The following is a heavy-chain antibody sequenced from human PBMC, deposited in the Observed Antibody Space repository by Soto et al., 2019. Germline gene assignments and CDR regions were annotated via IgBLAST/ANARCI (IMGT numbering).Heavy chain of an antibody. D-gene: IGHD1-26*01. CDR2: ISWNSGSI. CDR1: GFTFDDYA. Sequence: EVQLVESGGGLVQPGRSLRLSCAASGFTFDDYAMHWVRQAPGKGLEWVSGISWNSGSIGYADSVKGRFTISRDNAKNSLYLQMNSLRAEDTALYYCAKDRSGSYPGAEYFQHWGQGTLVTVSS. CDR3: AKDRSGSYPGAEYFQH. J-gene: IGHJ1*01. V-gene: IGHV3-9*01.